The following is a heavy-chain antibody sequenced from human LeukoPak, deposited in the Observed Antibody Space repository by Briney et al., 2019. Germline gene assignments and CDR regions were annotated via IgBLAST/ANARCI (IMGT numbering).Heavy chain of an antibody. Sequence: GGSLRLSCAASGFTFSSYGMHWVRQAPGKGLEWVAFIRYDGSNKYYADSVKGRFTISRDNSKNTLYLQMNGLRAEDTAVYYCAKRKGSGSYAVDYWGQGTLVTVSS. D-gene: IGHD3-10*01. V-gene: IGHV3-30*02. CDR2: IRYDGSNK. CDR1: GFTFSSYG. CDR3: AKRKGSGSYAVDY. J-gene: IGHJ4*02.